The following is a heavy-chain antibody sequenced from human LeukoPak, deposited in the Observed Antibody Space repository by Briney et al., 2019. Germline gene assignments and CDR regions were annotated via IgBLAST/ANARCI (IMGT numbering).Heavy chain of an antibody. Sequence: ASVKVSCKASGYTFITYYMHWVRQAPGQGLEWMGMIYPRDGSTCYAQKFQGRVTVTRDTSTSTVHMELSGLRSEDTAVYYCARDQEGFDYWGQGTLVTVSS. V-gene: IGHV1-46*01. J-gene: IGHJ4*02. CDR1: GYTFITYY. CDR3: ARDQEGFDY. CDR2: IYPRDGST.